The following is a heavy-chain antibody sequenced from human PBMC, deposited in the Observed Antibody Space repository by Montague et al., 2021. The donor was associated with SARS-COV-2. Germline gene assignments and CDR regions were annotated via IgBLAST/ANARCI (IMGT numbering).Heavy chain of an antibody. CDR3: ARATVDINMILVVITSVNHYFGF. V-gene: IGHV4-34*01. CDR1: GGSFSGYY. CDR2: INHSGST. D-gene: IGHD3-22*01. J-gene: IGHJ4*02. Sequence: SETLSLTCAVYGGSFSGYYWTWIRQSPGKGLEWIGEINHSGSTNYSPSLESRVAISVDTSKNQFSLKLNSVAAADTAIYYCARATVDINMILVVITSVNHYFGFWGQGTLVTVSP.